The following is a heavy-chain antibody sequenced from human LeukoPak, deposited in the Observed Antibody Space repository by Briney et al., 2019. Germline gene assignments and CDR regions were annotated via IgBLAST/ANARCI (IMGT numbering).Heavy chain of an antibody. Sequence: PSETLSLTCTVSGDSISSSSYYWGWIRQPPGKGLEWIGSIYYSGRTYYNPSLKSRVTISVDTSKNQFSLKVSSVTAADTAVYYCARGTVGATYFDYWGQGTLVTVSS. CDR1: GDSISSSSYY. J-gene: IGHJ4*02. CDR3: ARGTVGATYFDY. V-gene: IGHV4-39*07. D-gene: IGHD1-26*01. CDR2: IYYSGRT.